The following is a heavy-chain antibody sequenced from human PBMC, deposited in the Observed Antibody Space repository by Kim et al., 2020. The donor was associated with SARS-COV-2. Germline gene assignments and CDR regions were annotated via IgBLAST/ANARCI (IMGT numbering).Heavy chain of an antibody. CDR3: TTGASYYDILTGYYPRYYFDY. CDR1: GFTFSNAW. Sequence: GGSLRLSCAASGFTFSNAWMSWVRQAPGKGLEWVGRIKSKTDGGTTDYAAPVKGRFTISRDDSKNTLYLQMNSLKTEDTAVYYCTTGASYYDILTGYYPRYYFDYWGQGTLVTVSS. D-gene: IGHD3-9*01. J-gene: IGHJ4*02. CDR2: IKSKTDGGTT. V-gene: IGHV3-15*01.